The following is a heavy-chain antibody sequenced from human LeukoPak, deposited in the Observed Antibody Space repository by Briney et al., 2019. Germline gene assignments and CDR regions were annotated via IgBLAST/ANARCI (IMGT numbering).Heavy chain of an antibody. D-gene: IGHD3-16*01. V-gene: IGHV3-23*01. Sequence: GGSLRLSCAASGFTFSSYAMSWVRQAPGKGLERVSAISGSGGSTYYADSVKGRFTISRDNSRDTLYLQMNSLRAEDTAVYYCAKGYYDYVWGSYYFDYWGQGTPVTVSS. CDR1: GFTFSSYA. CDR2: ISGSGGST. J-gene: IGHJ4*02. CDR3: AKGYYDYVWGSYYFDY.